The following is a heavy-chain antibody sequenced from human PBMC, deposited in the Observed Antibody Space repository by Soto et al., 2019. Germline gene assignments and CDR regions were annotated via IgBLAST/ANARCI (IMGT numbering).Heavy chain of an antibody. CDR1: GFSFSSYA. J-gene: IGHJ4*02. D-gene: IGHD4-17*01. V-gene: IGHV3-23*01. CDR2: ISGSGGST. Sequence: GGSLRLSCAASGFSFSSYAMNWVRQAPGKGLEWVSGISGSGGSTYYADAVKGRFTISRDNSKNTLYLQMNSLRAEDTAVYYCARGNYGGNRLDYWGQGTLVTVS. CDR3: ARGNYGGNRLDY.